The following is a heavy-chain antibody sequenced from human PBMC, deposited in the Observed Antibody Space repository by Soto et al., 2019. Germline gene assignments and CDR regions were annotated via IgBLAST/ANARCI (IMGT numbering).Heavy chain of an antibody. D-gene: IGHD2-15*01. CDR1: RGNLSRRG. CDR3: ARPSSRVSSVVAAS. Sequence: ASVKGSGEASRGNLSRRGIHWVRQAGGEGREGMGIINPGPNSASDAKEWQGRLTLTSDMPSRTVDGELSNLRSDDTAVYYCARPSSRVSSVVAASWGQGTLVPVSS. J-gene: IGHJ5*02. V-gene: IGHV1-46*04. CDR2: INPGPNSA.